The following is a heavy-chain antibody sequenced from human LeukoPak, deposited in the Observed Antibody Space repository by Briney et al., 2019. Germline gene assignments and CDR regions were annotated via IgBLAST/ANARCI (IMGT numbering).Heavy chain of an antibody. J-gene: IGHJ4*02. D-gene: IGHD3-22*01. CDR2: IIPILGMT. V-gene: IGHV1-69*04. Sequence: VKVSCKASGGTFSSYVISWVRQAPGQGLECMGRIIPILGMTNYAQKFQRRVKITADKSTSTAYMELSSLRSEDTAVYYCARGYDSSGYDLRDAYYFDYWGQGTLVAVSS. CDR1: GGTFSSYV. CDR3: ARGYDSSGYDLRDAYYFDY.